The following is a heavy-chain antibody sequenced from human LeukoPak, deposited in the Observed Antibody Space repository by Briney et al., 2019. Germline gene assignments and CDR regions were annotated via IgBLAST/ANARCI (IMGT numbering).Heavy chain of an antibody. CDR3: PREINYADY. CDR1: CGSISSGDDY. Sequence: SQTLSLTCTVSCGSISSGDDYWRWIPQPPGKGLEWIGYVYYSGSTYYNPSLKSRITMSVDTSTNQFSRKLLSVTPADTSVYCGPREINYADYWGQGTLVTVSS. V-gene: IGHV4-30-4*01. CDR2: VYYSGST. J-gene: IGHJ4*02.